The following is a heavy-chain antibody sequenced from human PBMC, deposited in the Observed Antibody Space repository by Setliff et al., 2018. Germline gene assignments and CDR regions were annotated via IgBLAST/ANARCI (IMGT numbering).Heavy chain of an antibody. D-gene: IGHD3-16*02. Sequence: GASVKVSCKASGYTFTSYGISWVRQAPGQGLEWMGWISAYNGNTNYAQKLQGRVTMTTDTSTSTAYKELRSLRSDDTAVYYCARDVITFGGVIVYFDYWGQGTLVTVSS. J-gene: IGHJ4*02. CDR2: ISAYNGNT. V-gene: IGHV1-18*01. CDR3: ARDVITFGGVIVYFDY. CDR1: GYTFTSYG.